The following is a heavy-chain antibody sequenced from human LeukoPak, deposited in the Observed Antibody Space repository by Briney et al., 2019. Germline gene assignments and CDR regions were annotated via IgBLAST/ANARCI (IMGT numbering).Heavy chain of an antibody. CDR2: INHSGST. D-gene: IGHD1-26*01. Sequence: PSETLSLTCAVYGGSFSGYYWSWIRQPPGKGLEWIGEINHSGSTNYNPSLKSRVTISVDTSKNQFSLKLSSVTAADTAVYYCARDIVGATSQNWFDPWGQGTLVTVSS. CDR3: ARDIVGATSQNWFDP. V-gene: IGHV4-34*01. CDR1: GGSFSGYY. J-gene: IGHJ5*02.